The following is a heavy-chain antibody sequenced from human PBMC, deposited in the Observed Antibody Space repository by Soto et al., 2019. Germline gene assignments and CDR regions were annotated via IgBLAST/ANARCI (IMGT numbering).Heavy chain of an antibody. CDR3: ARESSSGNSYFDY. CDR2: IYSGGST. V-gene: IGHV3-66*01. J-gene: IGHJ4*02. Sequence: EVHLVESGGGLVQPGGSLRLSCAASGFTVSSSNMRWVRQAPGKGLEWVSLIYSGGSTYYADSVKGRFTISRDNSKNTLFLQMNSVRADDTAMYYCARESSSGNSYFDYWGRGTLVAVSS. CDR1: GFTVSSSN. D-gene: IGHD1-26*01.